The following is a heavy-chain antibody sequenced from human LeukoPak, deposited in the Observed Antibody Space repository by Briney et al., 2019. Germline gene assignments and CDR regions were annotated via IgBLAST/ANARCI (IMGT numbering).Heavy chain of an antibody. CDR3: AKDQREWYYDPNGNYFSYGMDV. CDR2: IGASGSTI. CDR1: GFTFRKHY. D-gene: IGHD3-22*01. V-gene: IGHV3-11*01. J-gene: IGHJ6*02. Sequence: GGSLRLSCAASGFTFRKHYMSWIRQAPGRGPEWVAYIGASGSTIYYRDSVNGRFTISRDNAKNSLHLQMNSLRAEDTAVYYCAKDQREWYYDPNGNYFSYGMDVWGQGTTVVVSS.